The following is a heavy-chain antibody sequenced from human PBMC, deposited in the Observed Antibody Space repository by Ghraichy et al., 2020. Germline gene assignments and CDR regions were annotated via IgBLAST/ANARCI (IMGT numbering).Heavy chain of an antibody. Sequence: SCTVSGGSITSFYCGWIRQPPGKGLEWIGYIYHSGTANYNPSLKSRATMSVDTSKKQFSLKLTSVTTADTAVYYCARANFYVSGTLDYWGQGNLVTVS. J-gene: IGHJ4*02. CDR2: IYHSGTA. V-gene: IGHV4-59*01. D-gene: IGHD3-10*01. CDR1: GGSITSFY. CDR3: ARANFYVSGTLDY.